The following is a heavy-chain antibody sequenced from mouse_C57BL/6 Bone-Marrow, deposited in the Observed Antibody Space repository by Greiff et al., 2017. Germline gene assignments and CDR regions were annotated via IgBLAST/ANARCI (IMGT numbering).Heavy chain of an antibody. D-gene: IGHD2-4*01. CDR2: IDPSDSYT. V-gene: IGHV1-69*01. CDR1: GYTFTSYW. CDR3: ARRGIYYDYSWYFDV. Sequence: QVQLQQPGAELVMPGASVKLSCKASGYTFTSYWMHWVKQRPGQGLEWIGEIDPSDSYTNYNQKFKGKSTLTVDKSSSTAYMQLSSLTSEDSAVYYCARRGIYYDYSWYFDVWGTGTTVTVSS. J-gene: IGHJ1*03.